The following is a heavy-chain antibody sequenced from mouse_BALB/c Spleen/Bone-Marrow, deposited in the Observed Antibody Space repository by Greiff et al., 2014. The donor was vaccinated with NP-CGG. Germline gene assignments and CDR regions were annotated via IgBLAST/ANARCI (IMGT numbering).Heavy chain of an antibody. CDR2: IDPANGNT. J-gene: IGHJ4*01. Sequence: DVQLVESGAELVKPGASVKLSCTASGFNIKDTYMHWVKQRPEQGLEWIGRIDPANGNTKYDPKFQGKATITADTSSNTAYLQPSSLTSEATAVYYCDRWGYYELAYWGQGTSVTVSA. V-gene: IGHV14-3*02. D-gene: IGHD1-1*01. CDR1: GFNIKDTY. CDR3: DRWGYYELAY.